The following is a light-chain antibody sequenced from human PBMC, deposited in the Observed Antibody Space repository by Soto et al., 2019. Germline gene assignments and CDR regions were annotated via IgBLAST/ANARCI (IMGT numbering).Light chain of an antibody. J-gene: IGLJ1*01. CDR3: FSYTSSGTYV. CDR1: SSDVGNYKY. CDR2: EVS. Sequence: QPVLTQPASVSGSPGQSITISCTGTSSDVGNYKYVSWYKQHPGKAPKLIIYEVSNRPSGVSNRFSGSKSGNTASLTISGLQAEDETDYYCFSYTSSGTYVFGPGTKVTVL. V-gene: IGLV2-14*01.